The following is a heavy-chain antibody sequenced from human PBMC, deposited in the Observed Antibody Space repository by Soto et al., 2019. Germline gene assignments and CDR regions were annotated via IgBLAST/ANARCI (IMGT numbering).Heavy chain of an antibody. J-gene: IGHJ4*02. CDR1: GFIFSSYA. CDR3: AKDREESRGIVDD. D-gene: IGHD1-26*01. Sequence: EVQLLESGGGLVQPGGSLRLSCAASGFIFSSYAMSWVRQAPGKGLEWVSHIRGSGSNTYYAYSVKGRFTISRDNSENTLYLQMNSLRADETAVYYSAKDREESRGIVDDWGQGALGTVSS. V-gene: IGHV3-23*01. CDR2: IRGSGSNT.